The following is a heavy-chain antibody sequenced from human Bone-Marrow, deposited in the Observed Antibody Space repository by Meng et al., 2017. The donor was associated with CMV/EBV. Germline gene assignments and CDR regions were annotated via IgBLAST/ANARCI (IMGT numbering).Heavy chain of an antibody. CDR3: ARGVATGGNFPM. Sequence: SETLSLTCTISGDSMSSSYWSWIRQPPGKGLEWIGFIYNIADTNYNPSLKTRVAISVDTSKNHFSLKLTSVTAADTAVYFCARGVATGGNFPMWGQGTRVTGSS. CDR1: GDSMSSSY. J-gene: IGHJ1*01. V-gene: IGHV4-59*01. D-gene: IGHD5-12*01. CDR2: IYNIADT.